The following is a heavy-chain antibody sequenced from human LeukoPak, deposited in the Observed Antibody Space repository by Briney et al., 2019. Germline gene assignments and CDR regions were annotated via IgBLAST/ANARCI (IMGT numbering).Heavy chain of an antibody. CDR2: ISGSGDST. D-gene: IGHD2-21*02. CDR3: AKGGDWAYFDY. CDR1: GFTFSSYG. Sequence: PGGSLRLSCAASGFTFSSYGMRWVRQAPGKGLEWVSGISGSGDSTYYADSVKGRFTISRDNSKNTLYLQMNSLRAEDTAVYYCAKGGDWAYFDYWGQGTLVTVSS. V-gene: IGHV3-23*01. J-gene: IGHJ4*02.